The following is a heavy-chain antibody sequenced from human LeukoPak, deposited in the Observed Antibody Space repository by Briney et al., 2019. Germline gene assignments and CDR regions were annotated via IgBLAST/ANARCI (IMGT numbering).Heavy chain of an antibody. CDR1: GFTFSRYA. D-gene: IGHD3-10*01. CDR3: ARAPMVRGVIIADY. Sequence: PGGSLRLSCAASGFTFSRYAMSWVRQAPGKGLEWVSTISGSDITTYYADSVKGRFTVSRDKSKKTLYLQMNSLRADDTAVYHCARAPMVRGVIIADYWGQGTLVSVYS. CDR2: ISGSDITT. V-gene: IGHV3-23*01. J-gene: IGHJ4*02.